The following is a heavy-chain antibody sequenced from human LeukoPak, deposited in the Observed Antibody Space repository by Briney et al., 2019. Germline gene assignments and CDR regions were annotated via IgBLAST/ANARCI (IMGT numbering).Heavy chain of an antibody. Sequence: GGSLRLSCAASGFTFSSYAMHWVRQAPGKGVEWVAVISYDGSNKYYADSVKGRFTISRDNSKSTLYLQMNSLRAEDTAVYYCAKASAMIVGVSKHFDYWGQGTLVTVSS. J-gene: IGHJ4*02. CDR3: AKASAMIVGVSKHFDY. D-gene: IGHD3-22*01. CDR1: GFTFSSYA. V-gene: IGHV3-30*04. CDR2: ISYDGSNK.